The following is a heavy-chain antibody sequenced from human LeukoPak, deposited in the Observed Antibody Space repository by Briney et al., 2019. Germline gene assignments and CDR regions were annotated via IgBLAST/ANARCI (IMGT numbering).Heavy chain of an antibody. Sequence: GGSLRLSCAASGFTFDDYGMSWVRQAPGKGLEWVSGINWNGGSTGYADSVKGRFTISRDNAKNSLYLQMNSLRAEDTALYYCARAYGSGSYAHDAFDIWGQGTMVTVSS. CDR2: INWNGGST. V-gene: IGHV3-20*04. D-gene: IGHD3-10*01. J-gene: IGHJ3*02. CDR3: ARAYGSGSYAHDAFDI. CDR1: GFTFDDYG.